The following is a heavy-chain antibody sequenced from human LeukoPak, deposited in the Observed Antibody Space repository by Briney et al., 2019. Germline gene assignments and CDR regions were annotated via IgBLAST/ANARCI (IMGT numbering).Heavy chain of an antibody. Sequence: PGGSLRLSCAASGFTFSSYWMHWVRQAPGKGLVWVSRINSDGSSTSYADSVKGRFTISRDNAKNTLYLQMNSLRAEDTAVYYCASGSLMYYYDSSGRPFDYWGLGTLVTVSS. J-gene: IGHJ4*02. V-gene: IGHV3-74*01. D-gene: IGHD3-22*01. CDR3: ASGSLMYYYDSSGRPFDY. CDR1: GFTFSSYW. CDR2: INSDGSST.